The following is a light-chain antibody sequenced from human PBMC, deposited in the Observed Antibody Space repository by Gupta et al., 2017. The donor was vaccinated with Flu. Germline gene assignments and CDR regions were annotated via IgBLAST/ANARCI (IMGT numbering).Light chain of an antibody. V-gene: IGLV3-9*01. J-gene: IGLJ3*02. CDR1: NIGSKN. Sequence: GQTARITCGGNNIGSKNVHWYQQKPGQAPVLVIYRDSNRPSGIPERFSGSNSGNTATLTISRAQAGDEADYYCQVWDRVGVFGGGTKLTVL. CDR2: RDS. CDR3: QVWDRVGV.